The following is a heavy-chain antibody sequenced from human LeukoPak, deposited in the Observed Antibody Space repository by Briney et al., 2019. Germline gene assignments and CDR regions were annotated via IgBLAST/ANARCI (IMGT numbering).Heavy chain of an antibody. CDR3: ARISETAMITM. J-gene: IGHJ4*02. V-gene: IGHV4-61*02. CDR1: GVSISSGNYY. Sequence: SETLSLTCTVSGVSISSGNYYWTWLRQPAGKGLEWIGRIYTTGTTTNYNPSLKSRVSISVDTSKNLFSLRLASVTAADTAVYFCARISETAMITMWGQGTLVTVSS. D-gene: IGHD5-18*01. CDR2: IYTTGTTT.